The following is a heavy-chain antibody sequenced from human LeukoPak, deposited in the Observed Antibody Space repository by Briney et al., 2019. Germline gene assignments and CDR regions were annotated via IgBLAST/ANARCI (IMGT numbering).Heavy chain of an antibody. J-gene: IGHJ4*02. V-gene: IGHV1-2*02. CDR3: ARFWPLKTYGAYGR. D-gene: IGHD4-17*01. CDR2: INPNSGGT. CDR1: GYTFTGYY. Sequence: ASVKVSCKASGYTFTGYYMHWVRQAPGQGLEWMGWINPNSGGTNYAQKFQGRVTMTRDTSISTAYKERSRLRSDDTAVYYCARFWPLKTYGAYGRWGQGPLVTVSS.